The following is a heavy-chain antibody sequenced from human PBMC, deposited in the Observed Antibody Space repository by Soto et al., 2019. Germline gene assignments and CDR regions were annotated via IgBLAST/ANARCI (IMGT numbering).Heavy chain of an antibody. CDR3: VKDIHEQWLVSHFEY. CDR2: ISWSSGSV. D-gene: IGHD6-19*01. Sequence: EVQLVESGGGLVQPGRSLRLSCVASGFTFDSYAMHWVRQAPGKGLEWVSGISWSSGSVSYGDSVRGRFIISRDNAQNSLYLEMNSLRVEDTAFYYCVKDIHEQWLVSHFEYWGQGALVTVSS. CDR1: GFTFDSYA. V-gene: IGHV3-9*01. J-gene: IGHJ4*02.